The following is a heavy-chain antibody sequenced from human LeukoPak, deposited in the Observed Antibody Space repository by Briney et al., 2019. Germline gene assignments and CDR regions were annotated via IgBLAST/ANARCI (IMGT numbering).Heavy chain of an antibody. CDR2: IDSSSRTI. CDR1: GFTLSSYS. Sequence: GGSLRLSCAASGFTLSSYSMNWVRQAPGKGLEWISFIDSSSRTIFYAESVKGRFTISRDNAKNSLSLQMNSLRAEDTAVYYCARRVPNEVITDYFDYWGPGTLVTVSS. V-gene: IGHV3-48*01. CDR3: ARRVPNEVITDYFDY. D-gene: IGHD3-16*01. J-gene: IGHJ4*02.